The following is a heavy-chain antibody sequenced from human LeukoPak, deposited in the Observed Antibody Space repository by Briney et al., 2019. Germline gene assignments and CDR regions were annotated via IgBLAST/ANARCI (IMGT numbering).Heavy chain of an antibody. CDR3: ARDYGDFFYDSGDAFDI. Sequence: TGGSLRLSCAASGFTFSSYGMHWVRQAPGKGLEWVAVIWYDGSNKYYADSVKGRFTISRGNSKNTLYLQMNSLRAEDTAVYYCARDYGDFFYDSGDAFDIWGQGTMVTVSS. J-gene: IGHJ3*02. V-gene: IGHV3-33*01. D-gene: IGHD4-17*01. CDR1: GFTFSSYG. CDR2: IWYDGSNK.